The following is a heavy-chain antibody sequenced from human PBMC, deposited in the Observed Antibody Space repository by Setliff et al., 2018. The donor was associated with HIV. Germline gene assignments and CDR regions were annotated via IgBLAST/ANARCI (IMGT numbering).Heavy chain of an antibody. CDR2: IYYSGNT. D-gene: IGHD3-16*01. V-gene: IGHV4-31*03. Sequence: SETLSLTCTVSGGSISSEGYYWSWIRQHPGKGLEWIGYIYYSGNTYYSPSLKSRLTISVDTSKNQSSLKVSSVTAADTAVYYCARERSLITNRRYFDSWGQGTLVTVSS. CDR3: ARERSLITNRRYFDS. CDR1: GGSISSEGYY. J-gene: IGHJ4*02.